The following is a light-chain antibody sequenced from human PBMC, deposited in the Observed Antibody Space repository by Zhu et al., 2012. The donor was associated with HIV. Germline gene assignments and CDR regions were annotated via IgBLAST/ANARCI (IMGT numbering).Light chain of an antibody. J-gene: IGKJ4*01. V-gene: IGKV3-11*01. CDR2: DAS. Sequence: EIVLTQSPGTLSLSPGERATLSCRASQSVSSYLAWYQQKPGQAPRLLIYDASNRATGIPARFSGSGSGTDFTLTISSLEPEDFTVYYCQQRSNFGGGTKVEIK. CDR1: QSVSSY. CDR3: QQRSN.